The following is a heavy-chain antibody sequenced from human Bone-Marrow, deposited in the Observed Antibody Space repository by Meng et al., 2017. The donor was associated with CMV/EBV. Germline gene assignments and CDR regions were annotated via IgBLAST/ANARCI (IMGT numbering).Heavy chain of an antibody. CDR1: GYTFTSYD. CDR3: TLAHCSSTSCYGNWFDP. Sequence: ASVKVSCKASGYTFTSYDINWVRQATGQGLEWMGWMNPNSGNTGYAQKFQGRVTMTRNTSISTAYMELSSLRSEDTAVYYCTLAHCSSTSCYGNWFDPWGQGTLVTVS. CDR2: MNPNSGNT. D-gene: IGHD2-2*01. V-gene: IGHV1-8*01. J-gene: IGHJ5*02.